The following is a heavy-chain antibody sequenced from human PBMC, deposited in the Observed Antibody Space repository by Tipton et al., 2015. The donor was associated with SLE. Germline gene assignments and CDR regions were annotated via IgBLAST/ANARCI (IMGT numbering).Heavy chain of an antibody. CDR1: GSSITNGYY. D-gene: IGHD4-17*01. CDR2: IYHSGNT. J-gene: IGHJ4*02. CDR3: ARDKNGDYYDY. Sequence: TLSLTCAVSGSSITNGYYWGWIRQPPGKGLEWIGSIYHSGNTYYNPSLKSRVTISVDTSKNQFSLKLSSVTAADTAVYYCARDKNGDYYDYWGQGTLVTVSS. V-gene: IGHV4-38-2*02.